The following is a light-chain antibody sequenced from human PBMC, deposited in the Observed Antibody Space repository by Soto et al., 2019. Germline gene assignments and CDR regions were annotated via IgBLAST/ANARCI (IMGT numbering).Light chain of an antibody. V-gene: IGKV1-5*03. CDR3: QQYNSYLWT. J-gene: IGKJ1*01. Sequence: DIQMTQSPSTLSASVGDRVTITCRASQSISSWLAWYQQKPGKAPKLLIYKASSLESGVPSRFSGSGSGTEFTLSSSSLQPDDCATYYCQQYNSYLWTFGQGTKVEIK. CDR2: KAS. CDR1: QSISSW.